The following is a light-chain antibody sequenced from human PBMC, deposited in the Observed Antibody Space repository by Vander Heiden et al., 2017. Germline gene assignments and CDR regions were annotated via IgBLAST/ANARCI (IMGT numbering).Light chain of an antibody. J-gene: IGKJ2*01. V-gene: IGKV3-15*01. Sequence: EIVMTQSPATLSVSPGERATLSCRASQSVSSNLAWYQQKPGQAPRLLIYGASTRATGIPARFSRSGSGIEFTLTISSRQSEDFAVYYCQRHNNWPPHTFGQGTKLEIK. CDR2: GAS. CDR1: QSVSSN. CDR3: QRHNNWPPHT.